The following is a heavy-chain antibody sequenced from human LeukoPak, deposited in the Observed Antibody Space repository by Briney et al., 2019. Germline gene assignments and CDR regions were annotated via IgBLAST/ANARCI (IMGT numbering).Heavy chain of an antibody. CDR1: GGTFSSYT. CDR2: IIPILGIA. V-gene: IGHV1-69*02. J-gene: IGHJ5*02. D-gene: IGHD1-7*01. Sequence: SVKVSCKASGGTFSSYTISWVRQAPGQGLEWMGRIIPILGIANYAQKFQGRVTVTADKSTSTAYMELSSLRSEDTAVYYCARVGTLTGTSWFDPWGQGTLVTVSS. CDR3: ARVGTLTGTSWFDP.